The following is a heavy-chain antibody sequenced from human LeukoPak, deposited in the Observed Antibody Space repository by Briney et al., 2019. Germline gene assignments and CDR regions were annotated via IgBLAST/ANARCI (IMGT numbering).Heavy chain of an antibody. CDR3: ARTPTYYYGSGSSQDAYYFDY. D-gene: IGHD3-10*01. CDR2: ISGSGGST. J-gene: IGHJ4*02. V-gene: IGHV3-23*01. Sequence: PGGSLRLSCAASGFTFYNYAMSWVRQAPGKGLEWVSGISGSGGSTFYAESVKGRFTISRDNAKNSLYLQMNSLRAEDTAVYYCARTPTYYYGSGSSQDAYYFDYWGQGTLVTVSS. CDR1: GFTFYNYA.